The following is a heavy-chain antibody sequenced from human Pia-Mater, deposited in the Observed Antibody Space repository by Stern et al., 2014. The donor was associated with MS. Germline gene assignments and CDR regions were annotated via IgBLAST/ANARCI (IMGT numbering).Heavy chain of an antibody. D-gene: IGHD6-19*01. J-gene: IGHJ4*02. CDR3: ARDPLAGTGAYFDY. CDR1: GFTFSTYA. V-gene: IGHV3-30-3*01. CDR2: LSYDGNNP. Sequence: MQLVESGGGVVQPGRSLRLSCATSGFTFSTYAIHWVRQAPGKGLEWAAVLSYDGNNPYSAATVKGRFTIPRDNSKNTLYLQMNSLTDEDTAVYYCARDPLAGTGAYFDYWGQGALVTVSS.